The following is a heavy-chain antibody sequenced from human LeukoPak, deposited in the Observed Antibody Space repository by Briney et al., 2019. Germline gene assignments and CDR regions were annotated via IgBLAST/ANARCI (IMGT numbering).Heavy chain of an antibody. D-gene: IGHD2-15*01. V-gene: IGHV3-74*01. CDR1: GFTFSTYW. Sequence: GGSLRLSCEATGFTFSTYWVHWVRQAPGKGLVWVSRINSDGSTTGYADSVKGRFTISRGNAKNTLFLQMHSLRAEDTAVYYCARGRMSAKDFDSWGQGTLVTVSS. J-gene: IGHJ4*02. CDR2: INSDGSTT. CDR3: ARGRMSAKDFDS.